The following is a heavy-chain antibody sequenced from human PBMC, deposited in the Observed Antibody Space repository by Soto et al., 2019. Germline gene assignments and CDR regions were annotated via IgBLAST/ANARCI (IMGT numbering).Heavy chain of an antibody. CDR3: AAGYSSSSPPFDY. J-gene: IGHJ4*02. CDR2: IWYDGSNK. D-gene: IGHD6-13*01. CDR1: GFTFSSYG. V-gene: IGHV3-33*01. Sequence: QVQLVESGGGVVQPGRSLRLSCAASGFTFSSYGMHWVRQAPGKGLEWVAVIWYDGSNKYYADSVKGRFTISRDNSNNTLYLQMNSLRAEDTAVYYCAAGYSSSSPPFDYWGQGTLVTVSS.